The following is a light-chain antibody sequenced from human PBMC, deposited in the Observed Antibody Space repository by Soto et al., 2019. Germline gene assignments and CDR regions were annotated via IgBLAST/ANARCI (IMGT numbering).Light chain of an antibody. CDR3: QVSYDIPYI. CDR2: AAS. CDR1: QSISTY. Sequence: IQMTQSPSSLSAFVGDRVTITCRASQSISTYLNWYQQKPGKAPNLLIYAASSLQRGGTSRFSGSGSGTDFTLTISSLQPEDFATYFCQVSYDIPYIFGQGTKLEIK. V-gene: IGKV1-39*01. J-gene: IGKJ2*01.